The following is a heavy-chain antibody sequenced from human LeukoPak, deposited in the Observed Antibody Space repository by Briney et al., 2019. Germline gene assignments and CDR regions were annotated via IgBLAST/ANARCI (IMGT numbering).Heavy chain of an antibody. Sequence: ASVKVSCKASGYTFINYGSGWVGQATGQGREWMGWISPYNGKTKYAQNLHGRVTMTTDTSTSTAYMDLRSLTFDDTAVYYCARLPTIVAPAWTHQPFDPWGQGTLVIVSS. CDR2: ISPYNGKT. J-gene: IGHJ5*02. D-gene: IGHD2-2*01. CDR1: GYTFINYG. V-gene: IGHV1-18*01. CDR3: ARLPTIVAPAWTHQPFDP.